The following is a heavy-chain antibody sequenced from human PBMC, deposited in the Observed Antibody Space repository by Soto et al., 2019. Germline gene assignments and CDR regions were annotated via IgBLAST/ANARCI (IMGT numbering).Heavy chain of an antibody. CDR1: GFTFSSYS. CDR2: ISGSGGYI. D-gene: IGHD6-13*01. CDR3: ARDRHSTPWYAADY. J-gene: IGHJ4*02. Sequence: PGGSLRLSCEGSGFTFSSYSMNWFRQAPGKGLEWVSSISGSGGYIYYATSVKGRFTISRGNAKNSLYLQMTSLRDEDTALYYCARDRHSTPWYAADYWGQGSLVTVSS. V-gene: IGHV3-21*01.